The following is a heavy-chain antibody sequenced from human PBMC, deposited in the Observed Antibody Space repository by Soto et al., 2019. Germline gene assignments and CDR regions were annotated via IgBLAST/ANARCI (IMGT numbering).Heavy chain of an antibody. CDR2: IYWDDDK. D-gene: IGHD3-10*02. V-gene: IGHV2-5*02. CDR3: ANYVSTSPAGWFAP. CDR1: GLSLSTSGEA. Sequence: QITLKESGPTLVKPTQTLTLTCTFSGLSLSTSGEAVGWIRQPPGKALDWLALIYWDDDKRYNPTLKTRLTITKDTSKNQVVLTLTNMDPVDTATYYCANYVSTSPAGWFAPWGQGILVPVSS. J-gene: IGHJ5*02.